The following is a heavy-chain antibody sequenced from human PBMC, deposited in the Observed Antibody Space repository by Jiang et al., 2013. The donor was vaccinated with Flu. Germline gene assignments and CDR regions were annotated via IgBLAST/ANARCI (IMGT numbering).Heavy chain of an antibody. D-gene: IGHD5-24*01. Sequence: GPGLVKPSQTLSLTCSVSGGSINSVGYYWSWIRQHPGKGLEWIGYIYYSGKSYSNPSLQSRAIITLDTSKNHFXLTLNSVTAADTAVYYCARGGRGAVDIWGQGDNGHRLF. CDR1: GGSINSVGYY. CDR3: ARGGRGAVDI. CDR2: IYYSGKS. J-gene: IGHJ3*02. V-gene: IGHV4-31*03.